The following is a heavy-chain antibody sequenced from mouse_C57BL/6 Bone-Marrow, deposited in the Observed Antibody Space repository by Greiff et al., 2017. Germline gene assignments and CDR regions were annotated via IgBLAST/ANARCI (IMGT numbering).Heavy chain of an antibody. V-gene: IGHV3-6*01. Sequence: EVKLMESGPGLVKPSQSLSLTCSVTGYSITSGYYWNWIRQFPGNKLEWMGYISYDGSNNYNPSLKNRISITRDTSKNQFFLKLNSVTTEDTATYYCARGLGRRAYWGQGTLVTVSA. J-gene: IGHJ3*01. CDR2: ISYDGSN. D-gene: IGHD4-1*01. CDR1: GYSITSGYY. CDR3: ARGLGRRAY.